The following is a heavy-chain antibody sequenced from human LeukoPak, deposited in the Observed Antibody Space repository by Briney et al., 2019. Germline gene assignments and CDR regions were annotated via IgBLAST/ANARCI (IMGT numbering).Heavy chain of an antibody. CDR2: IKEEGSEK. J-gene: IGHJ4*02. CDR1: GFTFSKYW. D-gene: IGHD2-21*02. CDR3: ARDQWRLFDY. Sequence: PGGSLSLACALAGFTFSKYWMTWVRQAPGEGREWVGNIKEEGSEKYYVDSVKDRFTISRDNAKNSLYRQLNTLRVEDSAVYFCARDQWRLFDYWGQGTLVAVSS. V-gene: IGHV3-7*04.